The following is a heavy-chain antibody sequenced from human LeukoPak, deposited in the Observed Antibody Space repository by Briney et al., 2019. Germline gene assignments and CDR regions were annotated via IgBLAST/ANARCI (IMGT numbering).Heavy chain of an antibody. CDR2: IYYSGST. Sequence: SETLSLTCTVSGGSISSHYWSWIRQPPGKGLEWIGYIYYSGSTNYNPSLKSRVTISVDTSKNQFSLKLSSVTAADTAVYYCARDLPAYYDCSGYYYEGEAFDIWGQGTMVTVSS. CDR3: ARDLPAYYDCSGYYYEGEAFDI. J-gene: IGHJ3*02. V-gene: IGHV4-59*11. D-gene: IGHD3-22*01. CDR1: GGSISSHY.